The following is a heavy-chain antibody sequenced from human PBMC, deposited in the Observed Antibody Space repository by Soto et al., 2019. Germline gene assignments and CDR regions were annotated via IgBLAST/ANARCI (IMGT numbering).Heavy chain of an antibody. J-gene: IGHJ6*02. CDR1: GGSIITDNW. Sequence: PSETLSLTCAVSGGSIITDNWNSWVRQPPGKGLEWIGEIYHSGSTNYNPSFKSRVTISVDKSKNQFSLKLNSVTAADTAVYYCARDFSGVRGVIGYYGMDVWGQGTTVTVS. V-gene: IGHV4-4*02. CDR2: IYHSGST. D-gene: IGHD3-10*01. CDR3: ARDFSGVRGVIGYYGMDV.